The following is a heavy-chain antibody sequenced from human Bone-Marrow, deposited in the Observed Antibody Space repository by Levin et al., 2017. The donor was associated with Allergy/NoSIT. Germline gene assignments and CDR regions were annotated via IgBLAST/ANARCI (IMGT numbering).Heavy chain of an antibody. V-gene: IGHV3-11*01. CDR3: ARGGVVVAATALNFDY. J-gene: IGHJ4*02. CDR1: GFTFSDYY. Sequence: GGSLRLSCAASGFTFSDYYMSWIRQAPGKGLEWVSYISSSGSTIYYADSVKGRFTISRDNAKNSLYLQMNSLRAEDTAVYYCARGGVVVAATALNFDYWGQGTLVTVSS. D-gene: IGHD2-15*01. CDR2: ISSSGSTI.